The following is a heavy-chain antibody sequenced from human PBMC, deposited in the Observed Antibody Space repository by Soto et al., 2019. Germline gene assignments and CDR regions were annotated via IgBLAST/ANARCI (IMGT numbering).Heavy chain of an antibody. Sequence: QVQLVQSGAEVKKPGSSVKVSCKASGGTFSSYTISWVRQAPGQGLEWMGRIIPILGIANYAQKFQGRVTXXXEKSTSTAYMXPSALXXEDTAVYYCARDRGYYYDSSGYYPPHSLGLDAFDIWGQGTMVTVSS. V-gene: IGHV1-69*08. CDR3: ARDRGYYYDSSGYYPPHSLGLDAFDI. CDR1: GGTFSSYT. J-gene: IGHJ3*02. CDR2: IIPILGIA. D-gene: IGHD3-22*01.